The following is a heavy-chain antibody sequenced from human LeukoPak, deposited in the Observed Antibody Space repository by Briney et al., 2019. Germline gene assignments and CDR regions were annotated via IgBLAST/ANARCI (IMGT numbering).Heavy chain of an antibody. D-gene: IGHD2-2*01. CDR1: GYSFTSYW. J-gene: IGHJ5*02. CDR3: ARSTDCSSTSCLTNWFDP. V-gene: IGHV5-51*01. Sequence: GESLKISCKGSGYSFTSYWIGWVRQMPGKGLELMGIIYPGDSDTRYSPSFQGQVTISADKSISTAYLQWSSLKASDTAMYYCARSTDCSSTSCLTNWFDPWGQGTLVTVSS. CDR2: IYPGDSDT.